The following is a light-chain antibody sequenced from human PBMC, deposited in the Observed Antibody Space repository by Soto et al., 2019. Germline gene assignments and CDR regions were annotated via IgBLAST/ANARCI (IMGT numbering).Light chain of an antibody. CDR1: QSVGTN. CDR3: QQYHKWPPST. CDR2: GVS. Sequence: EIVMTQSPATLSVSPGEIATLSFSASQSVGTNFAWYQQKPGQAPRLLIYGVSTRATGVPGRISGSGSGTEFTLTISSLQSEDSAVYYCQQYHKWPPSTFGQGTRWIS. J-gene: IGKJ1*01. V-gene: IGKV3-15*01.